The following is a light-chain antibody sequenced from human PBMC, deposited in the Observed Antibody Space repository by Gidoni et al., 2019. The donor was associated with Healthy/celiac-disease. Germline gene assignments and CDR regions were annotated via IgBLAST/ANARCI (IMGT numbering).Light chain of an antibody. J-gene: IGKJ4*01. CDR3: QQRYSTPLT. V-gene: IGKV1-39*01. CDR1: QSISSY. Sequence: DMQMTQSPSSLSASVGDRVTITCRASQSISSYLNWYQQKPGKAPKLLIYAASSLQSGGPSKFSGSGSGTDVTLTISSLQPEDFATYYCQQRYSTPLTFGGGTKVEIK. CDR2: AAS.